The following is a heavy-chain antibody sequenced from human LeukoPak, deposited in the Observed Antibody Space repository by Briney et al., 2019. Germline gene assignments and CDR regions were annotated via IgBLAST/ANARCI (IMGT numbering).Heavy chain of an antibody. D-gene: IGHD3-9*01. V-gene: IGHV3-48*03. J-gene: IGHJ6*03. Sequence: GGSLRLSCAASGFTFSSYEMNWVRQAPGKGLEWVSYISSSGSTIYYADSVKGRFTISRDNAKNSLYLQMNSLRAEDTAVYYCARANDNYYYYYMDVWGKGTTVTISS. CDR3: ARANDNYYYYYMDV. CDR2: ISSSGSTI. CDR1: GFTFSSYE.